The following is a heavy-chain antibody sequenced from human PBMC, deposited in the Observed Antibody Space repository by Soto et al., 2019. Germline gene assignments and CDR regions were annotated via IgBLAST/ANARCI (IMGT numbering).Heavy chain of an antibody. CDR3: ARHLGYYYWPFDY. Sequence: QLQLQESGPGLVKPSETLSLTCTVSGGSISSSSYYWGWIRQPPGKVLEWIGTIYYSGDTYYNPSLKSRVTISVDTSKNQFYLKLSSVTATDTAVYYCARHLGYYYWPFDYWGQGTLVTVSS. CDR2: IYYSGDT. CDR1: GGSISSSSYY. V-gene: IGHV4-39*01. J-gene: IGHJ4*02. D-gene: IGHD3-22*01.